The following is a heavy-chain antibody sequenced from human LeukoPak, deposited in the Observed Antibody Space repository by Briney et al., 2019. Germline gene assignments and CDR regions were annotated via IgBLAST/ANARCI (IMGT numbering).Heavy chain of an antibody. Sequence: PSETLSLTCTVSGGSISSSSYYWGWIRQPPGKGLEWIGSIYYSGSTYYNPSLKSRVTISVDTSKNQFSLKLSSVTAADTAVYYCARDLSDCSSTSCYSSYYYWGQGTLVTVSS. CDR3: ARDLSDCSSTSCYSSYYY. CDR1: GGSISSSSYY. V-gene: IGHV4-39*02. CDR2: IYYSGST. J-gene: IGHJ4*02. D-gene: IGHD2-2*01.